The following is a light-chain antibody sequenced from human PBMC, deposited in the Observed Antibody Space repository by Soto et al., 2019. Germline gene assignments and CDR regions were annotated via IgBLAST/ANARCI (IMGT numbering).Light chain of an antibody. V-gene: IGKV3-20*01. J-gene: IGKJ1*01. CDR1: QSVSNNY. CDR2: GAS. CDR3: QQYGSSGT. Sequence: EIVLTQSPGTLSLSPGERATLSGRDSQSVSNNYLAWYQQKPGQAPRLLIYGASNRATGIPDRFSGSGSGTDFTLTISRLEPGDFAVYYCQQYGSSGTFGQGTKVDIK.